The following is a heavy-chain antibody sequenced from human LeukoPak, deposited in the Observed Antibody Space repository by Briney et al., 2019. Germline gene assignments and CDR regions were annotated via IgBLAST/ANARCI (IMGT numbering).Heavy chain of an antibody. D-gene: IGHD2-2*02. CDR2: IYYSGST. CDR1: GGSISSGGYY. Sequence: PSQTLSLTCTVSGGSISSGGYYWSWIRQHPGKGPEWIGYIYYSGSTYYNPSLKSRVTISVDTSKNQFSLKLSSVTAADTAVYYCASLGYCSSTSCYTGLYYFDYWGQGTLVTVSS. J-gene: IGHJ4*02. V-gene: IGHV4-31*03. CDR3: ASLGYCSSTSCYTGLYYFDY.